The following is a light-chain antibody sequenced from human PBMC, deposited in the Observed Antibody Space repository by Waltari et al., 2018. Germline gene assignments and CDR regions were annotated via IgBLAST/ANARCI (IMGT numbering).Light chain of an antibody. CDR1: TSNIGKNY. CDR2: DNS. V-gene: IGLV1-51*01. Sequence: QSVLTQPPSVSATPGQKVTISCSGSTSNIGKNYVSWYRQLPGTAPKLVIYDNSQRPPGSPDRFSGSKSGTSASLDITGLQTGDEADYVCGTWDSSLTTGGYVFGPGTTVTVL. CDR3: GTWDSSLTTGGYV. J-gene: IGLJ1*01.